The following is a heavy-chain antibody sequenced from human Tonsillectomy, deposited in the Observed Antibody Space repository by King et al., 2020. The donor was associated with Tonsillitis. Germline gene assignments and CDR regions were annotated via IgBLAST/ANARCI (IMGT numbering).Heavy chain of an antibody. CDR1: GYTFTKYG. CDR2: FSSYNGRS. J-gene: IGHJ4*02. V-gene: IGHV1-18*01. Sequence: QLVQSGGEVKKPGASVKVSCKAAGYTFTKYGISWVRQAPGQGLEWMGVFSSYNGRSNSAQKVQGSVPMTTDTSTSTVYMELGSPRSDDTAVYYCARESAPVGARSFDYWGQGTLVTVSS. CDR3: ARESAPVGARSFDY. D-gene: IGHD1-26*01.